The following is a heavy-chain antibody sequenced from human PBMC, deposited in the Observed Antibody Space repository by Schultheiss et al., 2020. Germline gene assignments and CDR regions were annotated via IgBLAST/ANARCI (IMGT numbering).Heavy chain of an antibody. CDR2: ISGSGGSK. V-gene: IGHV3-23*01. D-gene: IGHD3-3*01. Sequence: GGSLRLSCAASGFTFSSYAMSWVRQAPGKGLEWVSAISGSGGSKYYADSVKGRFTISRDNSKNALYLQMNSLRAEDTAVYYCARDLGPRLSGYLYWGQGTLVTVSS. CDR1: GFTFSSYA. CDR3: ARDLGPRLSGYLY. J-gene: IGHJ4*02.